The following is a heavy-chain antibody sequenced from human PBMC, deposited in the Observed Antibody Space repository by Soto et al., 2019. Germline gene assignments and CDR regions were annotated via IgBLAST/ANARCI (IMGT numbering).Heavy chain of an antibody. CDR3: ARVESCGGDCYYFQH. J-gene: IGHJ1*01. D-gene: IGHD2-21*02. CDR1: GYSFTDYE. V-gene: IGHV1-46*01. CDR2: INPLGGST. Sequence: QVHLVQSGAEVKKPGASVKVSCKASGYSFTDYELQWVRQAPGQGLEWMGIINPLGGSTGYAQKFQGRLTMTRDTSANTVYMALSGLRSEDTAVYYCARVESCGGDCYYFQHCGQGTLVAVSS.